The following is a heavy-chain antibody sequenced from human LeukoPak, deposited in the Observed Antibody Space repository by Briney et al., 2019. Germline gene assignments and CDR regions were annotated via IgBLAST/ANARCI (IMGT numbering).Heavy chain of an antibody. CDR1: GYTLTELS. J-gene: IGHJ6*03. Sequence: GASVKVSCKVSGYTLTELSMHWVRQAPGKGLEWMGGFDPEDGETIYAQKFQGRVTMTRNTSISTAYMELSSLRSEDTDVYYCARLGGEIVVVPAAIHYYYYMDVWGKGTTVTISS. D-gene: IGHD2-2*01. CDR3: ARLGGEIVVVPAAIHYYYYMDV. V-gene: IGHV1-24*01. CDR2: FDPEDGET.